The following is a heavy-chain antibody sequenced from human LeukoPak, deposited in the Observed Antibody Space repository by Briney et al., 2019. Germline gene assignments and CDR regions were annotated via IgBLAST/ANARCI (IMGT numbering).Heavy chain of an antibody. D-gene: IGHD1-1*01. Sequence: ASVKVSCKASGYXLISYYMHWVRQAPGQGLEWMGIINPSGDSTSYAQKFQGRVTMTRDTSTTTVYMELSSLRSEDTAVYYCARGDDNGIFDYWGQGTLVTVSS. J-gene: IGHJ4*02. V-gene: IGHV1-46*01. CDR1: GYXLISYY. CDR2: INPSGDST. CDR3: ARGDDNGIFDY.